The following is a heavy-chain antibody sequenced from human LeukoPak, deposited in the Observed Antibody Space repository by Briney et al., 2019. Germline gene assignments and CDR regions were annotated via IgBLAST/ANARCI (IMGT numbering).Heavy chain of an antibody. Sequence: ASVTVSCTASGGTFSSYAISWVRQAPGQGLEWMGGIIPIFGTANYAQKFQGRVTITADESTSTAYMELSSLRSEDTAVYYCARDLDPDDAFDIWGQGTMVTVSS. V-gene: IGHV1-69*13. CDR3: ARDLDPDDAFDI. CDR2: IIPIFGTA. CDR1: GGTFSSYA. D-gene: IGHD1-1*01. J-gene: IGHJ3*02.